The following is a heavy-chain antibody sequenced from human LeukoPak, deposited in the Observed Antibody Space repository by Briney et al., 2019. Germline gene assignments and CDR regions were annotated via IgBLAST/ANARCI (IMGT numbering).Heavy chain of an antibody. CDR3: ARGSPAMVRGVIIKGYYFDY. CDR1: GGSISSRHYF. CDR2: VYYSGST. D-gene: IGHD3-10*01. Sequence: KPSETLSLTCTVSGGSISSRHYFWGWIRQPPGNGLEWIGSVYYSGSTYYSPSLKSRVTISVDTSKNQFSLKLSSVTAADTAVYYCARGSPAMVRGVIIKGYYFDYWGQGTLVTVSS. J-gene: IGHJ4*02. V-gene: IGHV4-39*07.